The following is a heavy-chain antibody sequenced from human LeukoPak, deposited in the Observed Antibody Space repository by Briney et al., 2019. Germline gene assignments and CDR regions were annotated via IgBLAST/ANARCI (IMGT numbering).Heavy chain of an antibody. D-gene: IGHD2-15*01. J-gene: IGHJ4*02. Sequence: PSETLSLTCTVSGGSISSYYWSWIRQTPGKGLEWIGYIYYSGSTNYNPSLKSRVTISVDTSKNQFSLKLSSVTAADTAVYYCARARYCSGGSCYWRGDFDYWGQGTLVTVSS. CDR3: ARARYCSGGSCYWRGDFDY. V-gene: IGHV4-59*01. CDR2: IYYSGST. CDR1: GGSISSYY.